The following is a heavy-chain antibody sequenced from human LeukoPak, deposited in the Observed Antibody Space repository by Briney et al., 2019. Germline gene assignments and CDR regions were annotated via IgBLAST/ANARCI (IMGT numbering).Heavy chain of an antibody. CDR2: IYTSGST. Sequence: SETLSLTCTVSGGSINSGSFYWTWIRQPAGKGLEWIGRIYTSGSTNYNPSLKSRVTISLDTSKNQYSLKLSSATAADTAVYYCARALHTPGWPYSGSPVRLFDYWGQGTLVTVSS. CDR1: GGSINSGSFY. CDR3: ARALHTPGWPYSGSPVRLFDY. D-gene: IGHD1-26*01. V-gene: IGHV4-61*02. J-gene: IGHJ4*02.